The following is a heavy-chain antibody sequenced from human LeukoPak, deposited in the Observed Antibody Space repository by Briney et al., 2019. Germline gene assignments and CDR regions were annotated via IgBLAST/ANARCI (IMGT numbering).Heavy chain of an antibody. CDR1: GGTFISYA. CDR2: IIPIFGTA. V-gene: IGHV1-69*05. Sequence: GASVKVSCKASGGTFISYAISWVRQAPGQGLEWMGGIIPIFGTANYAQRFQGRVTMTRDTSTSTVYMELSSLRSEDTAVYYCARDTGGYGAFDIWGQGTMVTVSS. D-gene: IGHD2-8*02. CDR3: ARDTGGYGAFDI. J-gene: IGHJ3*02.